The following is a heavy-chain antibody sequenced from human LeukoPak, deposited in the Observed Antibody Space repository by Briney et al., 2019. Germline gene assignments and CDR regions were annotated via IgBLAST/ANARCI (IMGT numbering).Heavy chain of an antibody. Sequence: SGTLSLTCVVSGGSISSGNWWTCFRQPPGKGLEWIGEIYHSGSTNYNPSLKSRVTISVDKSKSQFSLKLNSVMAADTAVYYCARNAGNSDVDYWGQGTLVTVSS. CDR1: GGSISSGNW. CDR3: ARNAGNSDVDY. V-gene: IGHV4-4*02. J-gene: IGHJ4*02. CDR2: IYHSGST. D-gene: IGHD4-23*01.